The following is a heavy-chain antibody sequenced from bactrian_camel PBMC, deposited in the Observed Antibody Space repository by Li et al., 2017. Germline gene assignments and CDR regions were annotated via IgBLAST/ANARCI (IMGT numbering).Heavy chain of an antibody. CDR2: LTSDGTR. Sequence: HVQLVESGGDSVQAGGSLTLSCAASRLTFVHWRVAWSRQAPGGQREGIATLTSDGTRRYKDSVQGRFTISRDNTQNILYLEMNNLAPEDAGMYYCAADPKKWLCSWFRTDFASWGQGTQVTVS. D-gene: IGHD6*01. V-gene: IGHV3S53*01. J-gene: IGHJ6*01. CDR3: AADPKKWLCSWFRTDFAS. CDR1: RLTFVHWR.